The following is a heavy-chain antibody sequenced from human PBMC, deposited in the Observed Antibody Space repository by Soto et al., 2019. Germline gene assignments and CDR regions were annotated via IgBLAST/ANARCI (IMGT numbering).Heavy chain of an antibody. CDR1: GYTLSSYS. V-gene: IGHV3-23*01. J-gene: IGHJ6*01. D-gene: IGHD4-17*01. CDR2: ISGSGGST. CDR3: AKALRPYYYGMDV. Sequence: PEGSMSLSSASAGYTLSSYSMNWVRPAPGKGLEWVSAISGSGGSTYYADSVKGRVTISRDNSKNTLYLQMNSLRAEDTAVYYCAKALRPYYYGMDVWGQATTVTGS.